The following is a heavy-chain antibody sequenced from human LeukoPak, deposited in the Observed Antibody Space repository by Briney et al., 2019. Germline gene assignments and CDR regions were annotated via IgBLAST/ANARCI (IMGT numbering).Heavy chain of an antibody. Sequence: GGSLRLSCAASGFTFSSYWMNWARQAPGKGLEWVANIRQDGDLKHYVDSVRGRFTISRDHAENSLYLQMNSLRAEDTAIYYCAREIVGTIKSYFDYWGQGTLVTASS. CDR1: GFTFSSYW. D-gene: IGHD1-26*01. J-gene: IGHJ4*02. CDR2: IRQDGDLK. CDR3: AREIVGTIKSYFDY. V-gene: IGHV3-7*01.